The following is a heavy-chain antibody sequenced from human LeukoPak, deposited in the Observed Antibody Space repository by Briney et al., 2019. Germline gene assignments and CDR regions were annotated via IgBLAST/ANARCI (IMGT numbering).Heavy chain of an antibody. D-gene: IGHD4-17*01. J-gene: IGHJ6*02. CDR2: INHSGST. CDR3: ARAPFRGLRASYYYGMDV. Sequence: SETLSLTCAVYGGSFSGYYWSWIRQPPGKGLEWIGEINHSGSTNYNPSLKSRVTISVDTSKNQFSLKLSSVTAAVTAVYYCARAPFRGLRASYYYGMDVWGQGTTVTVSS. V-gene: IGHV4-34*01. CDR1: GGSFSGYY.